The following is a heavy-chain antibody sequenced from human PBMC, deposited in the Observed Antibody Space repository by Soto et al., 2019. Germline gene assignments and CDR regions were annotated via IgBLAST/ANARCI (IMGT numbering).Heavy chain of an antibody. CDR2: ISYDGINK. CDR3: AQGSRIPEH. J-gene: IGHJ1*01. V-gene: IGHV3-30*03. Sequence: QVQLVESGGGVVQPGRSLRLSCAASGFTFSSYGMHWVRQAPGKGLEWVAVISYDGINKYYADSVKGRFTISRDNSKNTLYLQMNSLRAEDTAVYYCAQGSRIPEHWGQGTLVTVSS. CDR1: GFTFSSYG.